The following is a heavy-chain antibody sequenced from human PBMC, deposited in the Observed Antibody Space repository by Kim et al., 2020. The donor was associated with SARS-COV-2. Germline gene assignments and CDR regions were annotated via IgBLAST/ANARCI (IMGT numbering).Heavy chain of an antibody. V-gene: IGHV3-23*01. Sequence: TGRFTISSDNAKNTLYLQMNILRAEDTAVYYCAKARMADFWSGYPYYFDCWGKGTLVTVSS. D-gene: IGHD3-3*01. CDR3: AKARMADFWSGYPYYFDC. J-gene: IGHJ4*02.